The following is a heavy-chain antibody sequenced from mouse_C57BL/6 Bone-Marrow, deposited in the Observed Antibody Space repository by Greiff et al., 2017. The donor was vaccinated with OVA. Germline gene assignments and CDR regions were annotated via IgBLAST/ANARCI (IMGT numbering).Heavy chain of an antibody. CDR3: ARFSIYYDYDEDY. CDR2: IYPGSGST. CDR1: GYTFTSYW. Sequence: VKLVESGAELVKPGASVKMSCKASGYTFTSYWITWVKQRPGQGLEWIGDIYPGSGSTNYNEKFKSKATLTVDTSSSTAYMQLSSLTSEDSAVYYCARFSIYYDYDEDYWGQGTTLTVSS. J-gene: IGHJ2*01. D-gene: IGHD2-4*01. V-gene: IGHV1-55*01.